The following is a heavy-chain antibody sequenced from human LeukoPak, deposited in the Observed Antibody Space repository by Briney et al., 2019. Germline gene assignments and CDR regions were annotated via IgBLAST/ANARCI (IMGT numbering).Heavy chain of an antibody. Sequence: GGSLRLSCAASGFTFRSYSMNWVRQAPGKGLEWVSSISSSGRYIYYADSVKGRFTISRDNAKNSLYLQMNSLRAEDTAVYYCARARYSSSWHRTFDYWGQGTLVTVSS. J-gene: IGHJ4*02. V-gene: IGHV3-21*01. D-gene: IGHD6-13*01. CDR1: GFTFRSYS. CDR3: ARARYSSSWHRTFDY. CDR2: ISSSGRYI.